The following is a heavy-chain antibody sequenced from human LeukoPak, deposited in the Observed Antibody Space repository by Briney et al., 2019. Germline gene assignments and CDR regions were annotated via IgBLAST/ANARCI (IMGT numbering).Heavy chain of an antibody. D-gene: IGHD3-3*01. J-gene: IGHJ4*02. CDR2: IYYSGST. CDR3: ARRRWPRESGPRGGYYFDY. V-gene: IGHV4-59*08. Sequence: SETLSLTCTVSGGSISSYYWSWIRQPPGKGLGWIGYIYYSGSTNYNPSLKSRVTISVDTSKNQFSLKLSSVTAADTAVYYCARRRWPRESGPRGGYYFDYWGQGTLVTVSS. CDR1: GGSISSYY.